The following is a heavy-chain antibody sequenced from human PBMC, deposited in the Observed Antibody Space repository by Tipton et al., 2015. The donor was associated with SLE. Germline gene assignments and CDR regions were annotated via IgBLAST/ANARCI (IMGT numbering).Heavy chain of an antibody. D-gene: IGHD6-13*01. CDR2: IKQDGSEK. Sequence: SLRLSCAASGFTFSSYAMSWVRQAPGKGLEWVANIKQDGSEKYYVDSVKGRFTISRDNAKNSLYLQMNSLRAEDTAVYYCATGGIAAAGPFDYWGQGTLVTVSS. J-gene: IGHJ4*02. CDR1: GFTFSSYA. V-gene: IGHV3-7*01. CDR3: ATGGIAAAGPFDY.